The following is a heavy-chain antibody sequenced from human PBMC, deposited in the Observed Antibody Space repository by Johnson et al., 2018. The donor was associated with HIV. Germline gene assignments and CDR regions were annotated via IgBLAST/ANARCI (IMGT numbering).Heavy chain of an antibody. J-gene: IGHJ3*02. CDR3: ARDILRFEAFDI. V-gene: IGHV3-74*01. Sequence: VQLVESGGGLVQPGGSLRLSCGASGFTFSSYWMHWVRQAPGKGLVWVSRINSDGSRTSYADAVKGRSTISRDNSKNTLYLQITSLRAEDTAVYYCARDILRFEAFDIWGQGTMVTVSS. D-gene: IGHD3-16*01. CDR1: GFTFSSYW. CDR2: INSDGSRT.